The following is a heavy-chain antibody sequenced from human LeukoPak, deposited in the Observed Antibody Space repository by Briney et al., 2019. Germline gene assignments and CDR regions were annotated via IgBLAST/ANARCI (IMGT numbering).Heavy chain of an antibody. CDR1: GGSFSGYY. CDR2: INHSGST. V-gene: IGHV4-34*01. J-gene: IGHJ6*03. Sequence: SETLSLTCAVYGGSFSGYYWSWIRQPPGKGLEWIGEINHSGSTNYNPSLKSRVTISVDTSKNQFSLKLSSVTAADTAVYYCARVSSPPSRYHYYYMDVWGKGTTVTVSS. CDR3: ARVSSPPSRYHYYYMDV.